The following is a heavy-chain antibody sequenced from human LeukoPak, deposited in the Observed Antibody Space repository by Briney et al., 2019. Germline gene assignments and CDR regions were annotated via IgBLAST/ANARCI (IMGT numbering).Heavy chain of an antibody. J-gene: IGHJ5*02. D-gene: IGHD2-15*01. Sequence: SETLSLTCTVSGGSISGSSYYWGWIRQPPGKGLEWIGSIYYSGSTYYNPSLKSRVTISVDTSKNQFSLKLSSVTAADTAVYYCARPKGRGYCSGGSCYSGWFDPWGQGTLVTVSS. CDR2: IYYSGST. CDR1: GGSISGSSYY. CDR3: ARPKGRGYCSGGSCYSGWFDP. V-gene: IGHV4-39*01.